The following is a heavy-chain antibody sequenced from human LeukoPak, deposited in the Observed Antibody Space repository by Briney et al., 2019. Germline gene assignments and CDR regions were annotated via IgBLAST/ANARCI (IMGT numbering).Heavy chain of an antibody. V-gene: IGHV3-21*01. Sequence: PGGSLRLSCAASGFTFSSYSMNWVRQAPGQGLEWVSSISSGSSHIYYADSLKGRFTISRDNVKMSLYLQMDSLRAEDTAVYYCARAGYIYGYGSWGQGTLVTVSS. D-gene: IGHD5-18*01. J-gene: IGHJ4*02. CDR2: ISSGSSHI. CDR3: ARAGYIYGYGS. CDR1: GFTFSSYS.